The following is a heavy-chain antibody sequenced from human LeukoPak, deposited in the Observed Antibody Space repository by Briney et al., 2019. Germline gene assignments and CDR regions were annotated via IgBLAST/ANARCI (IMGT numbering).Heavy chain of an antibody. J-gene: IGHJ4*02. CDR3: ARQTAEHGYDY. CDR2: IYPGDSDT. D-gene: IGHD2-21*02. Sequence: GGSLQISCKGSGFHFTSYWIGWVRQLPGKGLEWMGIIYPGDSDTRYSPSFQGQVTISADKSISTAYLQWSSLKASDTAMYYCARQTAEHGYDYWGQGTLVTVSS. V-gene: IGHV5-51*01. CDR1: GFHFTSYW.